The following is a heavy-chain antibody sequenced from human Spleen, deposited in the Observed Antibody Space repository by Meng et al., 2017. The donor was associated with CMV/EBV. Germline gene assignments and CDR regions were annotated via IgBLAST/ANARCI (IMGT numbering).Heavy chain of an antibody. V-gene: IGHV3-30*02. CDR1: FAVGSLG. CDR3: ADDYCSSTSCYWSDFDY. CDR2: VRYDGGDK. J-gene: IGHJ4*02. D-gene: IGHD2-2*01. Sequence: FAVGSLGMEWVRLTPSKGLEWLALVRYDGGDKRYADSMKDRFTISRNNSKNSLYVRMNSLRTEGTSMYYCADDYCSSTSCYWSDFDYWGQGTLVTVSS.